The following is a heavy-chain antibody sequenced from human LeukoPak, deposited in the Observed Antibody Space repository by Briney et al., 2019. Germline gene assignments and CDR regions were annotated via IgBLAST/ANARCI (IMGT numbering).Heavy chain of an antibody. D-gene: IGHD3-3*01. CDR3: ARVRTYYDFWSGYYTPAQYFDY. J-gene: IGHJ4*02. CDR1: GGSFSGYY. Sequence: SETLSLTCAVYGGSFSGYYWNWIRQPPGKGLEWIGEINHSGSTNYNPSLKSRVTISVDTSKNQFSLKLSSVTAADTAVYYCARVRTYYDFWSGYYTPAQYFDYWGQGTLVTVSS. V-gene: IGHV4-34*01. CDR2: INHSGST.